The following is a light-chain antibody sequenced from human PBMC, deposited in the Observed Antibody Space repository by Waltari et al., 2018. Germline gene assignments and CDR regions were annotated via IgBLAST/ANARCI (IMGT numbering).Light chain of an antibody. Sequence: QSALTQPASVSGSPGQSITMSCTGTSSDVGGYAYVAWYQMYPGKAPKLIIYDVRIRPSGVSDRFSGSKTVNTASLTISGLQAEDEADYFCSSFTSSSSVIFGGGTKLTVL. V-gene: IGLV2-14*01. CDR2: DVR. CDR3: SSFTSSSSVI. J-gene: IGLJ2*01. CDR1: SSDVGGYAY.